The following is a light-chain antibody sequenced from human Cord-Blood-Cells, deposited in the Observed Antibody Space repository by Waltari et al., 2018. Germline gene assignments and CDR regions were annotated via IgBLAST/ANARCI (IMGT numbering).Light chain of an antibody. J-gene: IGLJ3*02. CDR2: STN. CDR1: SGSVPTSYY. Sequence: QTVVTQEPSFSVSPGGTVTLTCCLSSGSVPTSYYPSWYQQTPGQAPRTLIYSTNPRSSGVPDRFSGSILGNKAALTITGAQADDESDYYCVLYMGSGIWVFGGGTKLTVL. V-gene: IGLV8-61*01. CDR3: VLYMGSGIWV.